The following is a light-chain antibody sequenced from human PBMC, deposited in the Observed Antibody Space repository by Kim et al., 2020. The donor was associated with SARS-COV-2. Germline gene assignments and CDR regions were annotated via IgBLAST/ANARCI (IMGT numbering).Light chain of an antibody. J-gene: IGKJ5*01. Sequence: SLSPGERATLSCGASQSVSSCLAWYQQKPGQAPRLLVYDASNRATGIPARFSGSGSETDFTLTISSLEPEDFAVYYCQQYSNLITFGQGTRLEIK. CDR1: QSVSSC. V-gene: IGKV3-11*01. CDR3: QQYSNLIT. CDR2: DAS.